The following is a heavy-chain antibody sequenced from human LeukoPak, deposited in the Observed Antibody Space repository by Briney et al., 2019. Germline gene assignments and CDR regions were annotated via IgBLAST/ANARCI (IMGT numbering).Heavy chain of an antibody. CDR2: MNPNSGAT. D-gene: IGHD1-26*01. CDR1: GYIFTSYD. Sequence: GASVKVSCTASGYIFTSYDINWVRQATGQGLEWLGWMNPNSGATGYAQKFQDRVTMTRDTSISTAYMELSSLRFEDTAVYYCARNIRETGTFEYWGQGTLVTVSS. J-gene: IGHJ4*02. V-gene: IGHV1-8*01. CDR3: ARNIRETGTFEY.